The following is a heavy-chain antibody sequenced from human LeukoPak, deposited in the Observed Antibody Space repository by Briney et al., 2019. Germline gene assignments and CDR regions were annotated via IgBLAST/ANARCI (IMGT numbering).Heavy chain of an antibody. CDR3: ARTADYDFWSGLNYYYYMDV. J-gene: IGHJ6*03. Sequence: NPSETLSLTCTVSGGSISSYYWSWIRQPPGEGLEWIGYIYYSGSTNYNPSLKSRVTISVDTSKNQFSLKLSSVTAADTAVYYCARTADYDFWSGLNYYYYMDVWGKGTTVTVSS. CDR2: IYYSGST. CDR1: GGSISSYY. D-gene: IGHD3-3*01. V-gene: IGHV4-59*01.